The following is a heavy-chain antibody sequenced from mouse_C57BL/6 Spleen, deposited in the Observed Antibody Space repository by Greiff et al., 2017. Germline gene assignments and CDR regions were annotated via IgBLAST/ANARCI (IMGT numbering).Heavy chain of an antibody. CDR1: GFTFSSYA. CDR2: ISDGGSYT. Sequence: EVKLMESGGGLVKPGGSLKLSCAASGFTFSSYAMSWVRQTPEKRLEWVATISDGGSYTYYPDNVKGRFTISRDNAKNHLYLQMSHLKSEDTAMYYCARDRGRPGAMDYWGQGTSVTVSS. CDR3: ARDRGRPGAMDY. D-gene: IGHD2-12*01. J-gene: IGHJ4*01. V-gene: IGHV5-4*01.